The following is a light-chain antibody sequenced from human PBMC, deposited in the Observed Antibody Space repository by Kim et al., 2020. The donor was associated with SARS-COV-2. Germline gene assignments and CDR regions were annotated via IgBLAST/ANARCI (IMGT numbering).Light chain of an antibody. CDR2: ESS. J-gene: IGLJ3*02. V-gene: IGLV2-14*01. Sequence: GPSITISCTGASSDIGGYTYVSWYQQPPGTAPKLMIYESSKRPSGISDRFSGAKSGNTASLTISGLQAVDEADYYCSSYTGSGTLLFGGGTTLTVL. CDR3: SSYTGSGTLL. CDR1: SSDIGGYTY.